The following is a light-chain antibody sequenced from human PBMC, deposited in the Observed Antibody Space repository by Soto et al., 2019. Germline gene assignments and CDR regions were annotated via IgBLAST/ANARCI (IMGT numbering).Light chain of an antibody. Sequence: QSALTQPASVSGSHGQSITISCTGTSSDVGGYDHVSWYQQHPGKAPKLIIYDVTVRPAGISPRFSGSKSDNTASLAVSGLQPEDEADYYCSSSTSKDTLLFGGGTKLTVL. CDR2: DVT. J-gene: IGLJ3*02. V-gene: IGLV2-14*03. CDR1: SSDVGGYDH. CDR3: SSSTSKDTLL.